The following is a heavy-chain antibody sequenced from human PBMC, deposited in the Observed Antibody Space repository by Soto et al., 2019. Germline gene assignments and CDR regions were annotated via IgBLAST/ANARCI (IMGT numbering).Heavy chain of an antibody. D-gene: IGHD3-22*01. Sequence: SETLSLTCTVSGDSISTFYWGWMRQSPGKELEWIGYVYYTGSTNYNPSLKSRVTISVDRSKNQFSLKLTSANAADTAVYYCARGRTVRNYADDSSDYFYFFDYWGQGXQVTVYS. CDR1: GDSISTFY. J-gene: IGHJ4*02. CDR3: ARGRTVRNYADDSSDYFYFFDY. V-gene: IGHV4-59*01. CDR2: VYYTGST.